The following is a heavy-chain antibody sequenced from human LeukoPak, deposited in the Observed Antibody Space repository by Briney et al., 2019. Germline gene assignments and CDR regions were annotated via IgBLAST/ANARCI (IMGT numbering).Heavy chain of an antibody. J-gene: IGHJ6*03. CDR3: ARDSPLDDYGDFVYYYYYMDV. CDR1: GSTFSNTW. Sequence: KPGGSLRLSCAASGSTFSNTWMSWVRQAPGKGLEWVSSISSSSSYLYYADSVKGRFTISRDNAKNSLYLQMNSLRAEDTAVYYCARDSPLDDYGDFVYYYYYMDVWGKGTTVTVSS. D-gene: IGHD4-17*01. CDR2: ISSSSSYL. V-gene: IGHV3-21*01.